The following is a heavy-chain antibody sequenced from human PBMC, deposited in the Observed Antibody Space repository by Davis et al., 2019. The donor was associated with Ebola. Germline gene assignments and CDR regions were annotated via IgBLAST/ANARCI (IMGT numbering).Heavy chain of an antibody. J-gene: IGHJ4*02. D-gene: IGHD6-6*01. Sequence: GGSLRLSCAASGFTFSGSAMHWVRQASGKGLEWVGRIRSKANSYATAYAASVKGRFTIPRDDSKNTAYLQMNSLKTEDTAVYYCTSSYASSSGDYWGQGTLVTVSS. CDR1: GFTFSGSA. CDR2: IRSKANSYAT. CDR3: TSSYASSSGDY. V-gene: IGHV3-73*01.